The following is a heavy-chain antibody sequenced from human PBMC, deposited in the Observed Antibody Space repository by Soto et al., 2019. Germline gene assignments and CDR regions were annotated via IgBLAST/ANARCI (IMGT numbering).Heavy chain of an antibody. CDR3: ARGGIVAAAGGWRSYYYYYMDV. CDR1: GGSISSSDFY. J-gene: IGHJ6*03. CDR2: MYYSGTT. V-gene: IGHV4-39*01. D-gene: IGHD6-13*01. Sequence: PSETLSLTCTVSGGSISSSDFYRGWLRQTPGKGLEFIGSMYYSGTTYYNPSLKSRVTISVDTSKNQFTLKLISVTAADTAVYYCARGGIVAAAGGWRSYYYYYMDVWGKGTTVTVSS.